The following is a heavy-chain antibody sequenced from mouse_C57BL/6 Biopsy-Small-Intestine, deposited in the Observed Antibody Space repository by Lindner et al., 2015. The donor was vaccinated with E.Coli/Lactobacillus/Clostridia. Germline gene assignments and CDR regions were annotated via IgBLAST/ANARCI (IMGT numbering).Heavy chain of an antibody. CDR3: ARGGLRRDWFAY. CDR1: DYTFTRYW. D-gene: IGHD1-1*01. Sequence: VQLQESGAELAKPGASVKMSCRLSDYTFTRYWMHWVKQRPGQGLEWIGYINPTSGYIEYHQKFKDKATLTADKSSSTAYMQLSSLTSEDSAVYYCARGGLRRDWFAYWGPRGLWSLSLQ. V-gene: IGHV1-7*01. CDR2: INPTSGYI. J-gene: IGHJ3*01.